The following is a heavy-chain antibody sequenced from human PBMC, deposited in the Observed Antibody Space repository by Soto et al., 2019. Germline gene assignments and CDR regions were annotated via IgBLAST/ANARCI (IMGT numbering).Heavy chain of an antibody. V-gene: IGHV4-59*01. D-gene: IGHD6-6*01. Sequence: LSLTCTVSGGSISSYYWSWIRQPPGKGLEWIGYIYYSGSTNYNPSLKSRVTISVDTPKNQFSLKLSSVTAADTAVYYCARDKSIAAQGWFDPWGQGTLVTVSS. CDR1: GGSISSYY. CDR2: IYYSGST. CDR3: ARDKSIAAQGWFDP. J-gene: IGHJ5*02.